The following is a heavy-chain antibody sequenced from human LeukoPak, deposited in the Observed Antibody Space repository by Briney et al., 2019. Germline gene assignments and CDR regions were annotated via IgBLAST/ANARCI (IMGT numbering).Heavy chain of an antibody. CDR2: ISSSGSTI. D-gene: IGHD2-21*02. CDR3: ANLEPQTEGAFDI. J-gene: IGHJ3*02. CDR1: GFTFRDYY. Sequence: GGSLRLSCAASGFTFRDYYMSWIRQAPGKGLEWVSYISSSGSTIYYADSVKGRFTISRDNSKNTLYLQMNSLRAEDTAVYYCANLEPQTEGAFDIWGQGTMVTVSS. V-gene: IGHV3-11*04.